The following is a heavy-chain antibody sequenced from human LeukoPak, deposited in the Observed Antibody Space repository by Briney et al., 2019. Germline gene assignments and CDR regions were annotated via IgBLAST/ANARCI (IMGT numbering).Heavy chain of an antibody. J-gene: IGHJ5*02. CDR2: INHSGST. V-gene: IGHV4-34*01. Sequence: PSETLSLTCTVSGGSISSYYWSWIRQPPGKGLEWIGEINHSGSTNYNPSLRSRVTISVDTSKNQFSLKLSPVTAADTAVYYCASQTGIAAAGTSGWFDPWGQGTLVTVSS. D-gene: IGHD6-13*01. CDR3: ASQTGIAAAGTSGWFDP. CDR1: GGSISSYY.